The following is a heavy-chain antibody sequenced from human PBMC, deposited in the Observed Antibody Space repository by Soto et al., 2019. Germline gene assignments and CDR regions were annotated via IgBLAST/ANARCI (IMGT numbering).Heavy chain of an antibody. Sequence: EVQLLESGGGLVQPGGSLRLSCAASGFTFSSYAMSWVRQAPGKGLEWVSAISGSGGSTYYGDSVKGRFTLSRDNSKNTLYLQMNSLRAEDTAVYYCAKDPTIFGVVIASYNWFDPWGQGTLVTVSS. V-gene: IGHV3-23*01. D-gene: IGHD3-3*01. CDR1: GFTFSSYA. J-gene: IGHJ5*02. CDR2: ISGSGGST. CDR3: AKDPTIFGVVIASYNWFDP.